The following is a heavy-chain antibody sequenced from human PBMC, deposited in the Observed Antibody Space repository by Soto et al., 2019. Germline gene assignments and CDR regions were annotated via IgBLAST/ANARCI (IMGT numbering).Heavy chain of an antibody. V-gene: IGHV1-69*01. CDR3: ARSADGYNFYYYYYGMDV. CDR1: GGTFSSYA. Sequence: QVQLVQSGAEVKKPGSSVKVSCKASGGTFSSYASSWVRQDPGHGREWMGGIIPIFGTATYAQKFQCRVTITAAESTSTAYMELGSLRAEDTAVYYCARSADGYNFYYYYYGMDVWCQGSTVIV. J-gene: IGHJ6*02. CDR2: IIPIFGTA. D-gene: IGHD1-1*01.